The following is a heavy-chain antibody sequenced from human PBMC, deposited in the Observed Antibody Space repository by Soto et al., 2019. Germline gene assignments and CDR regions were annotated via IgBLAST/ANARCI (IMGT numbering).Heavy chain of an antibody. J-gene: IGHJ6*02. CDR1: GYSISSGYY. Sequence: NPSETLSLTCAVSGYSISSGYYWGWIRQPPGKGLEWVGSIFHSGSTYYNPSLKSRITTSIDTSENQFSLRLSSVTAADTAVYYCARGRDSNYYYGLDVWGQGTTVTVSS. V-gene: IGHV4-38-2*01. CDR2: IFHSGST. CDR3: ARGRDSNYYYGLDV. D-gene: IGHD4-4*01.